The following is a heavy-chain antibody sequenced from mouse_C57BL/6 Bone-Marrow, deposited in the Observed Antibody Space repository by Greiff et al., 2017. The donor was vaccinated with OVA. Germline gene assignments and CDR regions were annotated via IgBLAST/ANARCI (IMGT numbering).Heavy chain of an antibody. CDR1: GYTFTSYW. CDR3: AGGFDYGGFAY. CDR2: IDPSDSYT. J-gene: IGHJ3*01. V-gene: IGHV1-50*01. D-gene: IGHD1-1*01. Sequence: VQLQQPGAELVKPGASVKLSCKASGYTFTSYWMQWVKQRPGQGLEWIGEIDPSDSYTNYNQKFKGKATLTVDTSSSTAYMQLSSLTSEDSAVYYCAGGFDYGGFAYWGQGTLVTVSA.